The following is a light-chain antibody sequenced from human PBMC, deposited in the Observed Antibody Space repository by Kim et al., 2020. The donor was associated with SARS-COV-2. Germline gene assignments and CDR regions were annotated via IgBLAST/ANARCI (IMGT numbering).Light chain of an antibody. J-gene: IGKJ1*01. CDR2: GAS. Sequence: EIVMTQSPATLSVSPGERATLSCRASQSVSSNLAWYQQKPGQAPRLLIYGASTRATGIPARFSGSGSGTEFTLTISSLQSEDFAVYYCLQYNNWPPRTFGQGTKVDIK. CDR1: QSVSSN. CDR3: LQYNNWPPRT. V-gene: IGKV3-15*01.